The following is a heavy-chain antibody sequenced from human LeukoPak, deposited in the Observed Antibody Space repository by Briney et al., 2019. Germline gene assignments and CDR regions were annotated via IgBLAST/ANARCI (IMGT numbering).Heavy chain of an antibody. V-gene: IGHV3-23*01. D-gene: IGHD6-13*01. CDR3: ARDHRSSTWPFDY. CDR1: GFTFSSSA. J-gene: IGHJ4*02. CDR2: ICGNGIST. Sequence: PGGSLRLSCAASGFTFSSSAMSWVRQAPGKGLDWVASICGNGISTYYAGSVKGRFTISRDNSQNTLYLQMNSLSAEDTAVYYCARDHRSSTWPFDYWGQGTLVTVSS.